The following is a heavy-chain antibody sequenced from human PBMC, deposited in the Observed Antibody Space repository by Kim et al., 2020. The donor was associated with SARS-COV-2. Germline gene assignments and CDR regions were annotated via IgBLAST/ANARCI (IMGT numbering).Heavy chain of an antibody. D-gene: IGHD1-26*01. V-gene: IGHV3-30-3*01. CDR2: ISYDGSNK. J-gene: IGHJ3*02. Sequence: GGSLRLSCAASGFTFSSYAMHWVRQAPGKGLEWVAVISYDGSNKYYADSVKGRFTISRDNYKNTLYLQMNSLRAEDTAVYYCARTYSGSYWDAFGIWGQG. CDR1: GFTFSSYA. CDR3: ARTYSGSYWDAFGI.